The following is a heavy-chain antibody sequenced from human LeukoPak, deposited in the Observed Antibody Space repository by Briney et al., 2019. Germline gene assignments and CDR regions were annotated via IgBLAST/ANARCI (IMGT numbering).Heavy chain of an antibody. Sequence: PSETLSLTCTVSGYSISSGYYWGWIRQPPGKGLEWIGSIYHSGSTYYNPSLKSRVTISVDTSKNQFSLKLSSVTAADTAVYYCARVTGYMIEDYFDYWGQGTLSPSPQ. CDR3: ARVTGYMIEDYFDY. CDR2: IYHSGST. J-gene: IGHJ4*02. V-gene: IGHV4-38-2*02. D-gene: IGHD3-22*01. CDR1: GYSISSGYY.